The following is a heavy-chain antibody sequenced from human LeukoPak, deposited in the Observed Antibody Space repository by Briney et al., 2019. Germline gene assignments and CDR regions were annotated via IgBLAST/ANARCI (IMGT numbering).Heavy chain of an antibody. V-gene: IGHV4-59*01. Sequence: PSETLSLTCTVSGGSISSYYWSWIRQPPGKGLEWIGYIYYSGSTNYNPSLKSRVTISVDTSKNQFSLKLSSVTAADTAVYYCARGGRYSYGVWPPDYWGQGTLVTVSS. D-gene: IGHD5-18*01. CDR3: ARGGRYSYGVWPPDY. J-gene: IGHJ4*02. CDR1: GGSISSYY. CDR2: IYYSGST.